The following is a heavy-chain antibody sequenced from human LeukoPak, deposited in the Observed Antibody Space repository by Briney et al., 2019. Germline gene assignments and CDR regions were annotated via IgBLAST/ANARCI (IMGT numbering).Heavy chain of an antibody. CDR2: IYTSGST. CDR3: AGNYYGSGSYYSEDRY. D-gene: IGHD3-10*01. J-gene: IGHJ4*02. Sequence: SETLSLTCTVSGGSISIGSYYWSWIRQPAGKGLEWIGRIYTSGSTNYSPALDRRVTISVDTSKNQFSLKLSSVTAADTAVYYCAGNYYGSGSYYSEDRYWGQGTLVTVSS. CDR1: GGSISIGSYY. V-gene: IGHV4-61*02.